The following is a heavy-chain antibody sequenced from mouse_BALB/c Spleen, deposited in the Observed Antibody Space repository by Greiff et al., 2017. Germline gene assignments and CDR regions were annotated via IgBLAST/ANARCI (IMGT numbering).Heavy chain of an antibody. CDR2: ISSGSSTI. CDR3: ANPGMDY. V-gene: IGHV5-17*02. Sequence: EVMLVESGGGLVQPGGSRKLSCAASGFTFSSFGMHWVRQAPEKGLEWVAYISSGSSTIYYADTVKGRFTISRDNPKNTLFLQMTSLRSEDTAIYYCANPGMDYWGQGTSVTVSS. CDR1: GFTFSSFG. J-gene: IGHJ4*01.